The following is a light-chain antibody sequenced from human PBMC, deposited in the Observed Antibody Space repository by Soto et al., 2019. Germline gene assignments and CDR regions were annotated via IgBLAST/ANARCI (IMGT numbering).Light chain of an antibody. CDR3: QQYYSTRT. Sequence: GDGVTITCRASQSISNRLTWYQQRPGKAPKYLIYDASTLDSGAPSRFSGSGSGTDFTLTISSLQAEDVAVYYCQQYYSTRTFGQGTKVDI. J-gene: IGKJ1*01. CDR2: DAS. V-gene: IGKV1-5*01. CDR1: QSISNR.